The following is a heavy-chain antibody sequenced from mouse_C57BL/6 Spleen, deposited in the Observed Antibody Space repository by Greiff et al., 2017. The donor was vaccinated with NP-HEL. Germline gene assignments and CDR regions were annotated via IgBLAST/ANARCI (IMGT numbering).Heavy chain of an antibody. V-gene: IGHV3-6*01. CDR1: GYSITSGYY. CDR3: ARGEVSLAY. J-gene: IGHJ3*01. CDR2: ISYDGSN. D-gene: IGHD2-14*01. Sequence: ESGPGLVKPSQSLSLTCSVTGYSITSGYYWNWIRQFPGNKLEWMGYISYDGSNNYNPSLKNRISITRDTSKNQFFLKLNSVTTEDTATYYCARGEVSLAYWGQGTLVTVSA.